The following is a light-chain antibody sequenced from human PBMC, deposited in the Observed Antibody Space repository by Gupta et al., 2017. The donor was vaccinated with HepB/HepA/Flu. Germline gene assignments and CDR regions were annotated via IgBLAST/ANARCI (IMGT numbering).Light chain of an antibody. CDR3: NYSDSSMSGVV. V-gene: IGLV1-40*01. J-gene: IGLJ2*01. Sequence: QSVLTPPPSVSGTPVPRVTISCTGSSSNIVAGYDVHWYQQLPGTAPKVLIFYNDNRPSGVVDRGFCYTSGNFASPETIGLQAEEEADDYCNYSDSSMSGVVFGGGTKMTVL. CDR1: SSNIVAGYD. CDR2: YND.